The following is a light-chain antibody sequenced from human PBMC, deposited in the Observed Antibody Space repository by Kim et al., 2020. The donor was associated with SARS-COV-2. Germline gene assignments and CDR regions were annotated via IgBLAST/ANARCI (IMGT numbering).Light chain of an antibody. CDR2: LNSGGSH. V-gene: IGLV4-69*01. Sequence: GASVKLTCTLSSGNSRYASAWHQQQPEKGPRYLMKLNSGGSHSEGDGIPDGFSGSNSGAERYLTIYSLQSEDEADYYCQTWGTGIGFGGGTQLTVL. CDR1: SGNSRYA. CDR3: QTWGTGIG. J-gene: IGLJ3*02.